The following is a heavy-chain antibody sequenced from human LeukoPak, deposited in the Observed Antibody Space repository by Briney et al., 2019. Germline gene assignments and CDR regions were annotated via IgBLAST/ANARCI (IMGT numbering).Heavy chain of an antibody. CDR3: ATRRVGAAYFDY. J-gene: IGHJ4*02. CDR1: GGFITSYY. V-gene: IGHV4-59*01. CDR2: VYYTGTT. D-gene: IGHD1-26*01. Sequence: SETLSLTCTVSGGFITSYYWSWIRQPPWKGLEWIGFVYYTGTTTYNPSLKSRVTISVGTSKNQFSLKLSSVTAADTPVYYCATRRVGAAYFDYWGQGTLVTVSS.